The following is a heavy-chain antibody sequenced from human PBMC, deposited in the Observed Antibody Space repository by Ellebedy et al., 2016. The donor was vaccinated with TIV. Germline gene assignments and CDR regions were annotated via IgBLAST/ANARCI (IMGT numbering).Heavy chain of an antibody. CDR1: GGTFSSYG. D-gene: IGHD2-21*01. Sequence: AASVKVSCKASGGTFSSYGISWVRQDPGQGLEWIGGIIPILDTANYARKFQGRVTVTADKSTSTAYMELTSLRFEDTAVYFCGRASQDAMDVWGQGTTVTVSS. CDR3: GRASQDAMDV. J-gene: IGHJ6*02. V-gene: IGHV1-69*10. CDR2: IIPILDTA.